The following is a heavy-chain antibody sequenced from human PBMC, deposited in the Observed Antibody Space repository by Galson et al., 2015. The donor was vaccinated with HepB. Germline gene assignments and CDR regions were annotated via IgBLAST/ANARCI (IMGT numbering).Heavy chain of an antibody. CDR3: AKGGNWDSRYFDY. J-gene: IGHJ4*02. Sequence: SLRLSCAASGFTFSTYAMNWVRQAPGKGLEWVSVISGDTAKIFHADSVKGRFTISRDNSMNTGYLQMDSLRAEDTAVYYCAKGGNWDSRYFDYWGQGSLVTVSS. D-gene: IGHD7-27*01. CDR2: ISGDTAKI. V-gene: IGHV3-23*01. CDR1: GFTFSTYA.